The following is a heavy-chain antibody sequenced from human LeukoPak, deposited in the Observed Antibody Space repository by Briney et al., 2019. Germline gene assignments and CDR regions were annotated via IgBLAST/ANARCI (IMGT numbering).Heavy chain of an antibody. J-gene: IGHJ6*02. CDR2: IYSGGST. D-gene: IGHD3-3*01. V-gene: IGHV3-53*01. CDR3: ATGGGTYDFWSGYYPPYYYYYGMDV. CDR1: GFTVSSNN. Sequence: GGSLRLSCAASGFTVSSNNMSWVRQAPGKGLEWVSVIYSGGSTYYADSVKGRFTISRDNSKNTLYLQMNSLRAEDTAVYYCATGGGTYDFWSGYYPPYYYYYGMDVWGQGTTVTVSS.